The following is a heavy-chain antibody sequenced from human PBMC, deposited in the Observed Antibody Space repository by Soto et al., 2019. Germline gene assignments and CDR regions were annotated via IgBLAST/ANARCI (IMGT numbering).Heavy chain of an antibody. CDR2: IDWDDDK. J-gene: IGHJ4*02. CDR1: GFSLSTSGMC. D-gene: IGHD1-1*01. V-gene: IGHV2-70*01. CDR3: ARRSVTDDFENFDY. Sequence: SGPTLVNPTQTLTLTCTFSGFSLSTSGMCVSWIRQPPGKALEWLALIDWDDDKYYSTSLKTRLTISKDTSKNQVVLTMTNMNPVDTATYYCARRSVTDDFENFDYWGQGTLVTVSS.